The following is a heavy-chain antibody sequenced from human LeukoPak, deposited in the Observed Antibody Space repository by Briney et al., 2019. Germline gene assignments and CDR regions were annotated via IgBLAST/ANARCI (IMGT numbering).Heavy chain of an antibody. CDR2: INSNGGST. CDR1: GFTFSAYA. CDR3: AIAAAATEAFDI. Sequence: GGSLRLSCSASGFTFSAYAMHWVRQAPGKGLEYVSAINSNGGSTYYADSVKGRFTISRDNSKNTLYLQISSLRAEDTAVYYCAIAAAATEAFDIWGQGTMVTVSS. D-gene: IGHD6-13*01. J-gene: IGHJ3*02. V-gene: IGHV3-64D*06.